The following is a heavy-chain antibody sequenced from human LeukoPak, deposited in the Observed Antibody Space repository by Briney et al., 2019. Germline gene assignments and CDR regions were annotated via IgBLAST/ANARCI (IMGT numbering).Heavy chain of an antibody. D-gene: IGHD7-27*01. V-gene: IGHV1-2*06. CDR1: GYTFTCYF. CDR2: INPNSGDK. J-gene: IGHJ4*02. CDR3: ARDLSSTSNWELDY. Sequence: ASVKVSCKASGYTFTCYFMNWVRQAPGQGGEWMGRINPNSGDKENAKTFQGRGTMTSDTSISTAYMDLSRLRSDDTAVYYCARDLSSTSNWELDYWGQGTLVTVSS.